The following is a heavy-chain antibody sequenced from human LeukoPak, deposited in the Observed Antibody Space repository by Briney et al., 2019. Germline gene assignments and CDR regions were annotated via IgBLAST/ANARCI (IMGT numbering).Heavy chain of an antibody. CDR1: GGSFSGYY. CDR3: ARGRRNGKFDY. V-gene: IGHV4-34*01. D-gene: IGHD4-11*01. Sequence: SETLSLTCAVYGGSFSGYYWSWIRQPPGKGLEWIGEINHSGSTNTNPSLKSRVTISVDASKSQFSLKLSSVTAADTAMFYCARGRRNGKFDYWGQGTLVTVSS. J-gene: IGHJ4*02. CDR2: INHSGST.